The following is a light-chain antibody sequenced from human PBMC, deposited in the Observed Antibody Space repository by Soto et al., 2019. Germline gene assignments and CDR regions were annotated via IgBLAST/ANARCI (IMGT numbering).Light chain of an antibody. J-gene: IGKJ4*01. CDR2: TAS. CDR3: QQRANWPLT. CDR1: QSVGDS. Sequence: EIVLTQSPATLSLSPGERATLSCRTSQSVGDSLAWYQQRPGQAPRLLIYTASSSATGVPARFSGSGSGTDFTLNISSLEPEDFAAYYCQQRANWPLTFGGGNKLEIK. V-gene: IGKV3-11*01.